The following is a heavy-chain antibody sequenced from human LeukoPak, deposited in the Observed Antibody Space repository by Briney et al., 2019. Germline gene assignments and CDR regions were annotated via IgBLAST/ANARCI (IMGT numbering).Heavy chain of an antibody. CDR3: ASQLGGTTFH. D-gene: IGHD1/OR15-1a*01. J-gene: IGHJ4*02. V-gene: IGHV4-59*08. CDR1: GGSISSYY. Sequence: SETLSLTCTVSGGSISSYYWSWVRQPPGKGLEWIGYIYNSGSTNYNPSLKSRVTTSVDTSKNQFSLKLTSVTAADTAVYYCASQLGGTTFHWGQGTLVTVSS. CDR2: IYNSGST.